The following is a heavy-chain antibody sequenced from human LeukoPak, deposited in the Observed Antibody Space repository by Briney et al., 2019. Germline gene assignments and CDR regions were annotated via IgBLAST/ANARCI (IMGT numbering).Heavy chain of an antibody. J-gene: IGHJ4*02. CDR2: INHSGST. CDR1: GGSFSGYY. V-gene: IGHV4-34*01. Sequence: TSETLSLTCAVYGGSFSGYYWSWIRQPPGKGLEWIGEINHSGSTNYNPSLKSRVTISVDTSKNQFSLKLSSVTAADTAVYYCARSMITFGGIRYWGQGTLSPSPQ. CDR3: ARSMITFGGIRY. D-gene: IGHD3-16*01.